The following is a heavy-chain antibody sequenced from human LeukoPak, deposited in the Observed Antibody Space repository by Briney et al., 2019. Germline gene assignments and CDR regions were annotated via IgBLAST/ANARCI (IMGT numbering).Heavy chain of an antibody. CDR2: ISGSGGST. D-gene: IGHD2-15*01. V-gene: IGHV3-23*01. Sequence: GGSLRLSCAASGFTFSSYAMSWVRQAPGKGLERVSAISGSGGSTYYADSVKGRFTISRDNSKNTLYLQMNSLRAEDTAVYYCASYGTDQRYCSGGSCYYAFDIWGQGTMVTVSS. CDR1: GFTFSSYA. CDR3: ASYGTDQRYCSGGSCYYAFDI. J-gene: IGHJ3*02.